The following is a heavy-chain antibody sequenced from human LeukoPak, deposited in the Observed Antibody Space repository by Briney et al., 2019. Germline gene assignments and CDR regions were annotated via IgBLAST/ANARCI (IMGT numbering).Heavy chain of an antibody. J-gene: IGHJ4*02. CDR2: IYGGRST. D-gene: IGHD4-23*01. V-gene: IGHV3-66*01. CDR3: ARDYGGDAGLDS. Sequence: GGSLRLSCAASGVTVSSTYMSWVRQAPGKGLEWVSVIYGGRSTYNEDSVKGRFTISRDNSKNTLYLQMNSLRAEDTAVYYCARDYGGDAGLDSWGQGTLVTVSS. CDR1: GVTVSSTY.